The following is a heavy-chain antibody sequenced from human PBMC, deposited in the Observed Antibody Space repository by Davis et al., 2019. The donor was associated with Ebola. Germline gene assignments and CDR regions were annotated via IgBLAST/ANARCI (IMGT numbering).Heavy chain of an antibody. CDR1: GGSFSGYY. CDR2: INHSGST. D-gene: IGHD6-19*01. J-gene: IGHJ3*02. CDR3: AGLVAGPYAFDI. Sequence: PSETLSLTCAVYGGSFSGYYWSWIRQPPGKGLEWIGEINHSGSTNYNPSLKSRVTISVDTSKNQFSLKLSSVTAADTAVYYCAGLVAGPYAFDIWGQGTMVTVSS. V-gene: IGHV4-34*01.